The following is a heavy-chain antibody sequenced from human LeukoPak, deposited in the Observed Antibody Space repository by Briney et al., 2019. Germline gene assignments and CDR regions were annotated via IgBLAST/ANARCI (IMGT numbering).Heavy chain of an antibody. CDR1: GFTFSSYA. V-gene: IGHV3-23*01. D-gene: IGHD5-18*01. Sequence: GGSLRLSCAASGFTFSSYAMTWVRQAPDKGLEWVSAISGSDGSTYYADSVKGRFTISRDDSQNTLYLQMNSLSAEDTAVYYCAKDKYSPNINNWFDPWGQGTLVTVSS. J-gene: IGHJ5*02. CDR2: ISGSDGST. CDR3: AKDKYSPNINNWFDP.